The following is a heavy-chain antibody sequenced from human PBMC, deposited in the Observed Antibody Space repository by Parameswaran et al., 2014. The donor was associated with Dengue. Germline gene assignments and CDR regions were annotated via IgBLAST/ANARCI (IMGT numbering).Heavy chain of an antibody. CDR3: ARDFFAGPPYDDFPLGMDV. V-gene: IGHV3-48*02. Sequence: KWIRQPPGKGLEWVSYISGSSSTIYYADSVKGRFTISRDNAKNSLYLQMNSLRDEDTAVYYCARDFFAGPPYDDFPLGMDVWGQGTTVTVSS. J-gene: IGHJ6*02. D-gene: IGHD3-3*01. CDR2: ISGSSSTI.